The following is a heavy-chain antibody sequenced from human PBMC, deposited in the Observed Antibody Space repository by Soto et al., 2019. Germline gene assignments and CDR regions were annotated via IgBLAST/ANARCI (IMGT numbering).Heavy chain of an antibody. CDR3: ARRRRTSAIGAEYFYL. V-gene: IGHV1-69*01. CDR1: GGTFNIYA. D-gene: IGHD6-6*01. CDR2: IVPILDTA. J-gene: IGHJ1*01. Sequence: QEQLVQSGAEVKKPGSSVQVSCKASGGTFNIYAITWVRQAPGQGLEWMGGIVPILDTANSAPKFQGRVTITADESTSTAYMELSSLRSEDTAVYYCARRRRTSAIGAEYFYLWGQGTPVTVSS.